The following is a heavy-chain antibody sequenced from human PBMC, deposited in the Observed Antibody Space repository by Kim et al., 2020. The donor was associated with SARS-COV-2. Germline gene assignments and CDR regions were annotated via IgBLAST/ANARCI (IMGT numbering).Heavy chain of an antibody. V-gene: IGHV3-33*01. D-gene: IGHD3-16*01. CDR3: ARDSSWGASDY. J-gene: IGHJ4*02. Sequence: KNYANSVKGRFTITRDNSKNTLYLQMNSLRAEDTAVYYCARDSSWGASDYWGQGTLVTVSS. CDR2: K.